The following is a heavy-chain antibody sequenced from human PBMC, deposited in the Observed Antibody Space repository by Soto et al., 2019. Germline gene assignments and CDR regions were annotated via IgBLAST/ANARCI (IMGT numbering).Heavy chain of an antibody. Sequence: QVQLVQSGAEVMKPGSSVKVSCKTSGDTFTNSAFSWVRQAPGQGPEWMGGIIPVLDTANYAQKFLGRLTIAADESTNTVHMELTGLRSGDTAIYFCARCKVNYMRATYYFDSWGQGTLVTVSS. V-gene: IGHV1-69*01. CDR2: IIPVLDTA. CDR1: GDTFTNSA. D-gene: IGHD3-10*01. CDR3: ARCKVNYMRATYYFDS. J-gene: IGHJ4*02.